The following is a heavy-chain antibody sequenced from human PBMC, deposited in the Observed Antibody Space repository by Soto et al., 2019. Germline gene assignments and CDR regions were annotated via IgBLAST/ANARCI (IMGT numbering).Heavy chain of an antibody. CDR2: ISSSSSYI. D-gene: IGHD2-2*01. Sequence: SLRLSCAASGFTFSSYSMNWVRQAPGKGLEWVSSISSSSSYIYYADSVKGRFTISRDNAKNSLYLQMNSLRAEDTAVYYCARDFEYCSSTSCYTGIFDYWGQGTLVTVSS. CDR3: ARDFEYCSSTSCYTGIFDY. CDR1: GFTFSSYS. V-gene: IGHV3-21*01. J-gene: IGHJ4*02.